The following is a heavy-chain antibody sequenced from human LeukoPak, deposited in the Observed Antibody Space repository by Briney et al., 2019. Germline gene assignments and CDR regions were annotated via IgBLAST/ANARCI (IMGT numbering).Heavy chain of an antibody. CDR1: GFTFSSCG. CDR2: IWYDGSNK. CDR3: ARDNGRGAARVTDY. Sequence: GGSLRLSCAASGFTFSSCGMHWVRQAPGKGLEWVAVIWYDGSNKYYADSVKGRFTISRDNSKNTLYLQMNSLRAEDTAVYYCARDNGRGAARVTDYWGQGTLVTVSS. J-gene: IGHJ4*02. V-gene: IGHV3-33*01. D-gene: IGHD6-6*01.